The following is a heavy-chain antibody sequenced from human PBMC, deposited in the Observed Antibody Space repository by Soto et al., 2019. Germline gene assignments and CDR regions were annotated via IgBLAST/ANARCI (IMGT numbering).Heavy chain of an antibody. CDR2: IKSRMAGGTT. J-gene: IGHJ4*02. Sequence: EVQLVESGGGLVKPGGSLRLSCAASGFTFNNGWMSWVRQAPGKGLEWIGRIKSRMAGGTTDYSAPAQGRFTISRNDSRDTLYLPINSLKTEDTAVYYCTTDSAQTFCDGGPCYSLQTKIHDSWGQGTLVTVSS. V-gene: IGHV3-15*01. CDR1: GFTFNNGW. CDR3: TTDSAQTFCDGGPCYSLQTKIHDS. D-gene: IGHD2-15*01.